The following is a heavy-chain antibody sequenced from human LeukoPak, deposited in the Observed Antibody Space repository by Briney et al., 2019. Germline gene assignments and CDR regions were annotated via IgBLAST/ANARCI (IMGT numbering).Heavy chain of an antibody. CDR2: IREDGSEK. V-gene: IGHV3-7*03. CDR1: GFTFSNYW. CDR3: AKDGLVVYAATGDY. Sequence: GGSLRLSCAASGFTFSNYWMSWVRQGPAKGLEWVASIREDGSEKYYVDSVKGRFTISRDNAKNSLFLHMDSLRAGDTAVYYCAKDGLVVYAATGDYWGQGTLVTVSS. J-gene: IGHJ4*02. D-gene: IGHD2-8*02.